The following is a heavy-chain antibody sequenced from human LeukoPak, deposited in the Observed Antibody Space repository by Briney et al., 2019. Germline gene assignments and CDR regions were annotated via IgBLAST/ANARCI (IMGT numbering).Heavy chain of an antibody. CDR2: IWYDGSNK. D-gene: IGHD3-3*01. V-gene: IGHV3-33*07. J-gene: IGHJ4*02. CDR3: ARDFWLAFDY. CDR1: GFNFKLSA. Sequence: GGSLRLSCAASGFNFKLSAMSWGRQAPGKGLEWVAVIWYDGSNKYYADSVKGRFTISRDNSKNTLYLQMNSLRAEDTAVYYCARDFWLAFDYWGQGTLVTVSS.